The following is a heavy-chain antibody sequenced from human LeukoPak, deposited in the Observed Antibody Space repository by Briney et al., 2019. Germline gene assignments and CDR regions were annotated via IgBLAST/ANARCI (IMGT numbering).Heavy chain of an antibody. V-gene: IGHV4-4*07. Sequence: SETLSLTCTVSGGSISSYYWSWIRQPAGKGLEWIGRIYTSGSTNYNPSLKSRVTMSVDTSKNQFSLKLSSVTAADTAVYYCARDRHSSGYYYVFDYRGQGTLVTVSS. D-gene: IGHD3-22*01. CDR1: GGSISSYY. CDR3: ARDRHSSGYYYVFDY. J-gene: IGHJ4*02. CDR2: IYTSGST.